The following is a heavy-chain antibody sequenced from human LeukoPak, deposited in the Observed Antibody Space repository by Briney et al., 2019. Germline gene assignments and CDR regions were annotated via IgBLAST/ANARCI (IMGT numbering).Heavy chain of an antibody. CDR1: GFTFSNYA. Sequence: GGSLRLSCAASGFTFSNYAMSWVRQAPGEGLEWVSGFSGSGDRTYYTDSVKGRFTISRDNSNNTLYLQMNSLRAGDTAVYYCARRGSYYPFDYWGQGTLVTVSS. D-gene: IGHD1-26*01. CDR3: ARRGSYYPFDY. CDR2: FSGSGDRT. J-gene: IGHJ4*02. V-gene: IGHV3-23*01.